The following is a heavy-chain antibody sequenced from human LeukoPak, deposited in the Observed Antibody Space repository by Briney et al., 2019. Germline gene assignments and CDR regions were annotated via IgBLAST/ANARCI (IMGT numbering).Heavy chain of an antibody. Sequence: ASVKVSCKASGYTSTSYDINWVRQATGQGLEWTGWMNPNSGNTGYAQKFQGRVTMTRNTSISTAYMELSSLRSEDTAVYYCARGSRGRRYYYYYMDVWGKGTTVTVSS. CDR3: ARGSRGRRYYYYYMDV. CDR1: GYTSTSYD. J-gene: IGHJ6*03. V-gene: IGHV1-8*01. CDR2: MNPNSGNT.